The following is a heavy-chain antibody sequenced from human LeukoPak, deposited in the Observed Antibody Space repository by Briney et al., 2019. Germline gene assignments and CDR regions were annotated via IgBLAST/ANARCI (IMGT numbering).Heavy chain of an antibody. J-gene: IGHJ5*02. Sequence: ASVKVSCKASGYTFTSYGISWVRQAPGQGLEWMGWISAYNGNTNYAQKPQGRVTMTTDTSTSTAYMELRSLRSDDTAVYYCARDVGDLWFGEMLRDWFDPWGQGTLVTVSS. D-gene: IGHD3-10*01. CDR3: ARDVGDLWFGEMLRDWFDP. V-gene: IGHV1-18*01. CDR1: GYTFTSYG. CDR2: ISAYNGNT.